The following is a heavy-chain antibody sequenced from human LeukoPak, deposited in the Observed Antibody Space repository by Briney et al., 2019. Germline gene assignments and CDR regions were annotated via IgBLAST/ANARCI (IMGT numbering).Heavy chain of an antibody. J-gene: IGHJ5*02. CDR1: IDSFSNYH. Sequence: SETLSLTCAVYIDSFSNYHWNWIRQTPAKGMEWIGEVNESGGTNISPSLRRRVILSVDTSKNQFSLKLISVTVADTAIYYCARGQGASVPQVGKNWFDPWGQGTRVTVSS. CDR2: VNESGGT. CDR3: ARGQGASVPQVGKNWFDP. D-gene: IGHD1-26*01. V-gene: IGHV4-34*01.